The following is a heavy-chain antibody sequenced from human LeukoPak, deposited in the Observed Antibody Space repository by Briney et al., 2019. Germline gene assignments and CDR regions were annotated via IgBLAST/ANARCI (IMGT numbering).Heavy chain of an antibody. CDR2: IYTSGST. D-gene: IGHD3-10*01. CDR3: ARVITMVRGWSNWFDP. J-gene: IGHJ5*02. CDR1: GGSISSGSYY. V-gene: IGHV4-61*02. Sequence: PSQTLSLTCTVSGGSISSGSYYWSWIRQPAGKGLEWIGRIYTSGSTNYNPSLKSRVTISVDTSKNQFSLKLSSVTAADTAVYYCARVITMVRGWSNWFDPWGQGTLVTVSS.